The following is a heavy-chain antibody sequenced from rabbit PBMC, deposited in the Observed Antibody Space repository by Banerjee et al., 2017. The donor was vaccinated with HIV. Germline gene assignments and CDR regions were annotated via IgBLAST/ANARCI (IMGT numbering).Heavy chain of an antibody. CDR2: IYNGDGST. V-gene: IGHV1S40*01. CDR3: ARDRDAWDVFFDF. J-gene: IGHJ2*01. Sequence: QSLEESRGDLVQPGASLTLTCKASGFDFSSGYMCWVRQAPGKGLEWIACIYNGDGSTWYASWVNGRFTIASPSSTTVTLQMTSLTGADTAAYFCARDRDAWDVFFDFRGPGTLVTVS. CDR1: GFDFSSGY. D-gene: IGHD4-2*01.